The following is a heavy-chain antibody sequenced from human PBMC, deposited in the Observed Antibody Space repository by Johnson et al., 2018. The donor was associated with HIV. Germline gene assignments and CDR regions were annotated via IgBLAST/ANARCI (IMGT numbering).Heavy chain of an antibody. CDR1: GFTFSSYW. V-gene: IGHV3-7*02. CDR2: IKQDGSEK. Sequence: VQLVESGGGVVQPGRSLRLSCAASGFTFSSYWMSWVRQAPGKGLEWVANIKQDGSEKYYVDSVKGRFTISRDNAKNSLYLQMNSLRAEDTAVYYCARGMSSGPWAGGDAFDIWGQGTMVTVSS. D-gene: IGHD3-22*01. CDR3: ARGMSSGPWAGGDAFDI. J-gene: IGHJ3*02.